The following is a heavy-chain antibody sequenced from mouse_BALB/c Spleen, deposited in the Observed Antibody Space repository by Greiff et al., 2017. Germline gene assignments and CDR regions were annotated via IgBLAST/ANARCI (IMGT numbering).Heavy chain of an antibody. D-gene: IGHD2-3*01. CDR2: INPSTGYT. J-gene: IGHJ4*01. CDR3: ARSRGIYDGYYYAMDY. V-gene: IGHV1-7*01. Sequence: VQLQQSGAELAKPGASVKMSCKASGYTFTSYWMHWVKQRPGQGLEWIGYINPSTGYTEYNQKFKDKATLTAEKSSSTAYMQLSSLTSEDSAVYYCARSRGIYDGYYYAMDYWGQGTSVTVSS. CDR1: GYTFTSYW.